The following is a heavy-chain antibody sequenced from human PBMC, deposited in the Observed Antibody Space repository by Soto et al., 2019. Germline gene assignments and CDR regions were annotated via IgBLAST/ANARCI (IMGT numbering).Heavy chain of an antibody. D-gene: IGHD3-10*01. V-gene: IGHV3-33*01. CDR3: ARDGGSGRYGVLY. Sequence: QVQLVESGGGVVQPGRSLRLSCAASGFTFSSYGMHWVRQAPGKGLEWVAVIWYDGSNKYYADSVKGRFTISRDNSKNTLYLQMNSLRAEDTAVYYCARDGGSGRYGVLYWGQGTLVTVSS. CDR2: IWYDGSNK. CDR1: GFTFSSYG. J-gene: IGHJ4*02.